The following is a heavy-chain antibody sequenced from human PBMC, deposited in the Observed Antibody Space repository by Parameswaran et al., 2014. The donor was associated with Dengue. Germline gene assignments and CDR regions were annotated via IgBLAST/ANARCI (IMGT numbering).Heavy chain of an antibody. J-gene: IGHJ6*02. CDR1: SNA. Sequence: SNARWIRQPPGKGLEWVSAISGSGGSTYYADSVKGRFTISRDNSKNTLYLQMNSLRAEDTAVYYCAKDEGVWFGEFLFYYYYGMDVWGQGTTVTVSS. CDR3: AKDEGVWFGEFLFYYYYGMDV. D-gene: IGHD3-10*01. V-gene: IGHV3-23*01. CDR2: ISGSGGST.